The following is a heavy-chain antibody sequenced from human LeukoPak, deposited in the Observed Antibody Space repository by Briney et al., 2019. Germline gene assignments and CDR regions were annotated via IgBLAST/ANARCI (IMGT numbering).Heavy chain of an antibody. V-gene: IGHV3-30*03. CDR3: ARHLWFGELFTGMDV. CDR2: ISYDGSNK. J-gene: IGHJ6*02. Sequence: GGSLRLSCAASGFTFSSYGMHWVRQAPGKGLEWVAVISYDGSNKYYADSVKGRFTISRDNSKNTLHLQMNSLRAEDTAVYYCARHLWFGELFTGMDVWGQGTTVTVSS. CDR1: GFTFSSYG. D-gene: IGHD3-10*01.